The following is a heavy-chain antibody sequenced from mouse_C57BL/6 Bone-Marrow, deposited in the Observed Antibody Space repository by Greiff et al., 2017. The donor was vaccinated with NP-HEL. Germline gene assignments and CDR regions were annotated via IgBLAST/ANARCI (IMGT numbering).Heavy chain of an antibody. CDR2: IDPSDSYT. J-gene: IGHJ2*01. CDR1: GYTFTSYW. CDR3: ARFEGYSNYDY. D-gene: IGHD2-5*01. V-gene: IGHV1-69*01. Sequence: VQLQQSGAELVMPGASVKLSCKASGYTFTSYWMHWVKQRPGQGLEWIGEIDPSDSYTNYNQKFKGKSTLTVDKSSSTAYMQLSSLTSEDSAVYYCARFEGYSNYDYWGQGTTLTVSS.